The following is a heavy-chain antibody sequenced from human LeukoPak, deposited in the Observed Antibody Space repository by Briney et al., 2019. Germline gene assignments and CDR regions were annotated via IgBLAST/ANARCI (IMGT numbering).Heavy chain of an antibody. CDR3: AKGGAYGPGCYFDY. J-gene: IGHJ4*02. CDR2: ISGSGGST. V-gene: IGHV3-23*01. Sequence: GASLRLSCAASGFTFSSYAMSWVRQAPGKGLEWVSAISGSGGSTYYADSVKGRFTISRDNSKNTLYLQMNSLRAEDTAVYYCAKGGAYGPGCYFDYWGQATLVTVSS. CDR1: GFTFSSYA. D-gene: IGHD3-10*01.